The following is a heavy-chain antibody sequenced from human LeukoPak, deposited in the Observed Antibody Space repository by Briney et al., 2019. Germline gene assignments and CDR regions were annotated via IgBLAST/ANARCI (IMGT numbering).Heavy chain of an antibody. J-gene: IGHJ3*02. D-gene: IGHD3-3*01. V-gene: IGHV3-23*01. CDR1: GFTFSTYG. CDR3: AKDTGSPADAITMEDSAFDI. Sequence: LSGGSLRLSCAASGFTFSTYGVYWVRQAPGKGLEWVSAISGSGGSTYYADSVKGRFTISRDNSKNTLYLQMNSLRAEDTAVYYCAKDTGSPADAITMEDSAFDIWGQGTMVTVSS. CDR2: ISGSGGST.